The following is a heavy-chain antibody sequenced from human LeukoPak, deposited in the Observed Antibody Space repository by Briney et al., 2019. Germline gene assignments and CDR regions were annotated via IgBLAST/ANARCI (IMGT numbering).Heavy chain of an antibody. CDR1: GGSFSGYY. D-gene: IGHD1-26*01. V-gene: IGHV4-34*01. CDR3: ARRPSRGGSYFY. Sequence: PSETLSLTCAVYGGSFSGYYWSWIRQPPGKGLEWIGEINHSGSTNYNPSLKSRVTISVDTSKNQFSLKLSSVTAADTAVYYCARRPSRGGSYFYWGQGILVTVSS. CDR2: INHSGST. J-gene: IGHJ4*02.